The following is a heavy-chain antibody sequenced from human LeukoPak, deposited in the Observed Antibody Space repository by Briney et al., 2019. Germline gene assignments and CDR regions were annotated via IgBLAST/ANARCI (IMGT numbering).Heavy chain of an antibody. Sequence: GGSLRLSCAASGFTFSSYSMNWVRQAPGKGLEWVSSISSSSSYIYYADSVKGRFTISRDNAKNSLYLQMNSLRAEDTAVYYCARDRFSPWTGRKGFDYWGPGTLVTVSS. V-gene: IGHV3-21*01. CDR1: GFTFSSYS. CDR2: ISSSSSYI. CDR3: ARDRFSPWTGRKGFDY. D-gene: IGHD3/OR15-3a*01. J-gene: IGHJ4*02.